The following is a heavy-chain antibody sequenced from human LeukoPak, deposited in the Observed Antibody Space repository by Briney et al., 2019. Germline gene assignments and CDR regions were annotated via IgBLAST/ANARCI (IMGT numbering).Heavy chain of an antibody. V-gene: IGHV3-7*05. J-gene: IGHJ3*02. CDR2: IDQSGGRN. CDR1: GFTFSRFW. D-gene: IGHD3-16*01. Sequence: GGSLRLSCAASGFTFSRFWMNWVRQAPGRGLEWVANIDQSGGRNNYVDSVKGRFTISRDSAKNSLFLEMSSLRADDTAVYFCARDVEGGTFDIWGQGTTVTVSS. CDR3: ARDVEGGTFDI.